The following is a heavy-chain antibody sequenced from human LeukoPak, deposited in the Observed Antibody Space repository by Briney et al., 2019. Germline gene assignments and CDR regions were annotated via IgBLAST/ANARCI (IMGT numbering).Heavy chain of an antibody. J-gene: IGHJ4*02. CDR1: GFTVSGNY. D-gene: IGHD1-26*01. Sequence: HPGGSLRLSCAASGFTVSGNYMSWVRQAPGKGLEWVSVIYSGGSTYYADSVKGRFTISRDNSKNTLYLQMNSLRAEDTAVYYCASLKVGSRGYYFDYWGQGTLVTVSS. V-gene: IGHV3-66*01. CDR2: IYSGGST. CDR3: ASLKVGSRGYYFDY.